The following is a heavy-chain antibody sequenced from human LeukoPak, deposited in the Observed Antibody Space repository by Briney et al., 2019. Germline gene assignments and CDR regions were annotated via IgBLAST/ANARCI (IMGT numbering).Heavy chain of an antibody. D-gene: IGHD3-10*01. Sequence: KASETLSLTCTVSGGSISSYYWSWIRQPPGKGLEWIGSIYYSGSTYYNPSLKSRVTISVDTSKNQFSLKLSSVTAADTAVYYCARHAIRGVIDYWGQGTLVTVSS. J-gene: IGHJ4*02. CDR3: ARHAIRGVIDY. CDR1: GGSISSYY. CDR2: IYYSGST. V-gene: IGHV4-59*05.